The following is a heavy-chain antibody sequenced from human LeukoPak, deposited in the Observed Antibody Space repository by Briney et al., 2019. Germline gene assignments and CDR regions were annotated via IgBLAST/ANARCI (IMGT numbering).Heavy chain of an antibody. V-gene: IGHV3-23*01. CDR3: ARGETVRDYYYYMDV. J-gene: IGHJ6*03. Sequence: PGGSLRLSCAASGFTFSSYAMHWVRQAPGKGLEWVAGISGSGGSTYYADSVKGRFTISRDNSKNSLYLQMNSLRAEDTAVYYCARGETVRDYYYYMDVWGKGTTVTVSS. D-gene: IGHD4-17*01. CDR1: GFTFSSYA. CDR2: ISGSGGST.